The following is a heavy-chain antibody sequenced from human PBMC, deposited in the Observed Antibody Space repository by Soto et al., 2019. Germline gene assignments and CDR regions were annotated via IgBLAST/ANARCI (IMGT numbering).Heavy chain of an antibody. J-gene: IGHJ4*02. CDR1: GGSVSSGSYY. CDR2: IYYSGST. D-gene: IGHD3-10*01. CDR3: ASTMVRGIRGYYFDY. V-gene: IGHV4-61*01. Sequence: LSLTCTVSGGSVSSGSYYWSWIRQPPGKGLEWIGYIYYSGSTNYNPSLKSRVTISVDTSKNQFSLKLSSVTAADTAVYYCASTMVRGIRGYYFDYWGQGTRVTVSS.